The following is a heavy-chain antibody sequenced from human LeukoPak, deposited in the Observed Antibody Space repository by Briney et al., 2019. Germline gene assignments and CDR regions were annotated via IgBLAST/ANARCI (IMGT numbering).Heavy chain of an antibody. D-gene: IGHD5-12*01. V-gene: IGHV1-24*01. Sequence: GASVAVSCKVSGYTLTELSMHWVRQAPGKGLEWMGGFYHEDGETIYAQKFQGRVTMTEDTSTDTAYMELSSLRSEDTAVYYCATGMWLRDYSYFDYWGQGTLVTVSS. CDR3: ATGMWLRDYSYFDY. CDR2: FYHEDGET. J-gene: IGHJ4*02. CDR1: GYTLTELS.